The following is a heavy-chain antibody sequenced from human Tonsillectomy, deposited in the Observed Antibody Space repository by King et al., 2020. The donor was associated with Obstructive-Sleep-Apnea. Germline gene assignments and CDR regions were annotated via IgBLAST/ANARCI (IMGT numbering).Heavy chain of an antibody. J-gene: IGHJ5*02. CDR3: ARDRWLGTGGGWFDP. CDR2: INPNSDDT. Sequence: QLVQSGAEVKKPGASVTVSCKASGYTFTGYYIHWVRQAPGQGLEWMGWINPNSDDTNYAQRFHGRVTMTGDTSISTAYMVLRRLRSDDTAVYYCARDRWLGTGGGWFDPWGQGTQVTVSS. CDR1: GYTFTGYY. V-gene: IGHV1-2*02. D-gene: IGHD6-19*01.